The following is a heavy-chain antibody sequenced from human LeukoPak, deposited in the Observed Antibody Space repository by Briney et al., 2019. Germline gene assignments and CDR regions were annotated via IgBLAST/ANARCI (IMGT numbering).Heavy chain of an antibody. CDR3: ARDSAWEWLPDYYFDD. V-gene: IGHV3-30-3*01. Sequence: GGSLRLSCEASGFRFSSYAMHWVRQAPGKGLEWVAIISYDGSNKFYADSVKGRFTISRDNSKNTLYLQMNSLRADDTAVYHCARDSAWEWLPDYYFDDWGQGTLVTVSS. J-gene: IGHJ4*02. CDR2: ISYDGSNK. D-gene: IGHD5-24*01. CDR1: GFRFSSYA.